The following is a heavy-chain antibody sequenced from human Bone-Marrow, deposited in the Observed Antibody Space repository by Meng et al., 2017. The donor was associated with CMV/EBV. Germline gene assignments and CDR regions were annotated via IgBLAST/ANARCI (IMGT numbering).Heavy chain of an antibody. D-gene: IGHD6-13*01. CDR1: GFTFSSYE. Sequence: GGSLRLSCAASGFTFSSYEMNWVRQAPGKGLEWVSYISSSGSTIYYADSVKGRFTISRDNAKNSLYLQMNSLRAEDTAVYYCARDVAAAPGGYYYYGMDVWGQGTTVTVSS. J-gene: IGHJ6*02. CDR3: ARDVAAAPGGYYYYGMDV. CDR2: ISSSGSTI. V-gene: IGHV3-48*03.